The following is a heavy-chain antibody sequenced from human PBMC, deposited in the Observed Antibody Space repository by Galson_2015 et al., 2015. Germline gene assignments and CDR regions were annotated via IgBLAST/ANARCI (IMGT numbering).Heavy chain of an antibody. D-gene: IGHD3-10*01. Sequence: SLRLSCAASGFTFSSYWMSWVRQAPGKGLEWVASIKHDGSGKFYVDSVKGRSTISRDNAMDSLYLQMNSLRVGDTAVYYCARDWVPQGYGSAMDYWGQGTLVTVSS. J-gene: IGHJ4*02. CDR1: GFTFSSYW. CDR2: IKHDGSGK. V-gene: IGHV3-7*03. CDR3: ARDWVPQGYGSAMDY.